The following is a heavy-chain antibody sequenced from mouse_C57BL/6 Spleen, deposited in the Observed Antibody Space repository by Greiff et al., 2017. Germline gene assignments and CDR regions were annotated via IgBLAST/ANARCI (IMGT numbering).Heavy chain of an antibody. CDR1: GYTFTDYY. CDR2: INPNNGGT. D-gene: IGHD2-13*01. Sequence: EVQLQQSGPELVKPGASVKISCKASGYTFTDYYMHWVKQSHGKSLEWIGDINPNNGGTSYNQKVKGKATLTVDKSSSTAYMELRSLTSEGSAVYYCARASIYYGDAYAMDYWGQGTSVTVSS. V-gene: IGHV1-26*01. J-gene: IGHJ4*01. CDR3: ARASIYYGDAYAMDY.